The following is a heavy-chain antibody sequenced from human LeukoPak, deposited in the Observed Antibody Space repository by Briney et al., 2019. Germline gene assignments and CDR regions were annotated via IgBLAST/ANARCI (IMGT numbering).Heavy chain of an antibody. V-gene: IGHV1-2*02. D-gene: IGHD3-10*01. Sequence: ASVKVSCKASGYTFTGYYMHWVRQAPGQGLEWMGWINPNGGGTNYAQKFQRRVTMTRDTSISTAYMELSRLRSDDTAVYYCARTWYGVTDYWGQGTLVTVSS. CDR2: INPNGGGT. J-gene: IGHJ4*02. CDR3: ARTWYGVTDY. CDR1: GYTFTGYY.